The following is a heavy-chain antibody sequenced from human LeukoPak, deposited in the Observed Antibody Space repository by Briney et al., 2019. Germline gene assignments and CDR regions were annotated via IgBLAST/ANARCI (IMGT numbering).Heavy chain of an antibody. J-gene: IGHJ6*03. Sequence: GGSLRLSCAASGFTFSSYSMNWVRQAPGKGLEWVSSISSSSSYIYYADSVKGRFTISRDNAKNSLYLQMNGLRAEDTAVYYCAKEFSTPLGSDYYYYYMDVWGKGTTVTVSS. CDR3: AKEFSTPLGSDYYYYYMDV. CDR1: GFTFSSYS. CDR2: ISSSSSYI. D-gene: IGHD2/OR15-2a*01. V-gene: IGHV3-21*01.